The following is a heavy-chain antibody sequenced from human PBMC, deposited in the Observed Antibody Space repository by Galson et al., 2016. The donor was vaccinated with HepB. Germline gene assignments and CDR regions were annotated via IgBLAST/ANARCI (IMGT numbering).Heavy chain of an antibody. CDR1: GGSISRSSYY. Sequence: SETLSLTCTVSGGSISRSSYYWGWIRQPAGKGLEWIGSIYYSGSTYYNPSLGGRVTISVDTSKNQFSLKLSSVTAADTAVYYCARGPADHYDRSAYKYYDYYYGMDVWGQGTTVTVSS. CDR3: ARGPADHYDRSAYKYYDYYYGMDV. CDR2: IYYSGST. V-gene: IGHV4-39*01. J-gene: IGHJ6*02. D-gene: IGHD3-22*01.